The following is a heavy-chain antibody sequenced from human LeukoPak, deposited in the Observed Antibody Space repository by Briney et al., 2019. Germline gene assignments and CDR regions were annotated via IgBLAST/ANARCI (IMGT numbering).Heavy chain of an antibody. D-gene: IGHD3-9*01. CDR2: IKQDGSEK. CDR1: GFTFSIYW. Sequence: GGSLRLSCAASGFTFSIYWMSWVRQAPGKGLEWVANIKQDGSEKYYVDSVKGRFTISRDNAKTSLYLQMNSLRAEDTAVYYCAREGILTGYYTYFDYWGQGTLVTVSS. J-gene: IGHJ4*02. CDR3: AREGILTGYYTYFDY. V-gene: IGHV3-7*01.